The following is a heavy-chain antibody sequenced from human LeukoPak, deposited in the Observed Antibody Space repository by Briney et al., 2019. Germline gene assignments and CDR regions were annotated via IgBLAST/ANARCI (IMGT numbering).Heavy chain of an antibody. V-gene: IGHV1-8*01. CDR2: INPGSGKT. D-gene: IGHD6-13*01. CDR3: ARVAAAGTLYRKDFDY. CDR1: GYSFTTDD. Sequence: GASVKVSCKASGYSFTTDDINWVRQASGRGLEWMGFINPGSGKTRYPQKFQGRVTITRNTSISTAYMELSSLRSEDTAVYYCARVAAAGTLYRKDFDYWGQGTLVTVSS. J-gene: IGHJ4*02.